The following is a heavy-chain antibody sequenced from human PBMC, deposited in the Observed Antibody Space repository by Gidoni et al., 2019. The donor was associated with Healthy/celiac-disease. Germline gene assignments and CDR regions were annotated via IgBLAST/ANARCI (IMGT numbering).Heavy chain of an antibody. CDR1: GFTFSSSG. V-gene: IGHV3-33*01. CDR2: IWYDGSNK. J-gene: IGHJ4*02. CDR3: ARDRDYYDSSGSFDY. D-gene: IGHD3-22*01. Sequence: QVQLVESGGGVVQPGRSLRRSCAASGFTFSSSGMHWVRQAPGKGLEWVAVIWYDGSNKYYADSVKGRFTISRDNSKNTLYLQMNSLRAEDTAVYYCARDRDYYDSSGSFDYWGQGTLVTVSS.